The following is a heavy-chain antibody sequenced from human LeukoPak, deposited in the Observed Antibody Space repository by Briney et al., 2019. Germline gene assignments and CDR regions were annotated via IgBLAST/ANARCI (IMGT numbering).Heavy chain of an antibody. Sequence: GGSLRLSCAASGFTFSSYSMNWVRQAPGKGLEWVSSLSSSSSYIYYADSVKGRFTISRDNAKNSLYLQMNSLRAEDTAVYYCARASAAPIWWFDPWGQGTLVTVSS. CDR2: LSSSSSYI. D-gene: IGHD2-2*01. J-gene: IGHJ5*02. CDR3: ARASAAPIWWFDP. CDR1: GFTFSSYS. V-gene: IGHV3-21*01.